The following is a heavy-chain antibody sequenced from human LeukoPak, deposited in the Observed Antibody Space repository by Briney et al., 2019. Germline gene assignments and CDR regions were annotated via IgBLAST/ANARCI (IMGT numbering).Heavy chain of an antibody. CDR3: ARGGFRGYCSGGSCQGYYYMDV. V-gene: IGHV4-61*02. J-gene: IGHJ6*03. CDR1: GGSISSGSYY. D-gene: IGHD2-15*01. Sequence: SETLSLTCTVSGGSISSGSYYWSWIRQPAGKGLEWIGRIYTSGSTNYNPSPKSRVTISVDTSKNQFSLKLSSVTAADTAVYYCARGGFRGYCSGGSCQGYYYMDVWGKGTTVTVSS. CDR2: IYTSGST.